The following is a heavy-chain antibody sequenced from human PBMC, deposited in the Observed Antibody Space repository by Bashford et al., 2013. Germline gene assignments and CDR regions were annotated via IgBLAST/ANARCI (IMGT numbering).Heavy chain of an antibody. V-gene: IGHV1-2*02. D-gene: IGHD2-21*02. CDR3: AKDYCAGDCASFFDL. Sequence: WVRQAPGQGLEWMGWINPNPNSGATKYAQKFQGRVSMTRDTSISTAYLELSRLRSDDTAVYYCAKDYCAGDCASFFDLWGRGTLGHRLL. J-gene: IGHJ2*01. CDR2: INPNPNSGAT.